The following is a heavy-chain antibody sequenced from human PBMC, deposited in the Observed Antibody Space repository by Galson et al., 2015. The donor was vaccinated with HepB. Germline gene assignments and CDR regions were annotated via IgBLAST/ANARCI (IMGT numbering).Heavy chain of an antibody. CDR2: ISSRGDTI. CDR3: ARDADVGHSSGRYGADFDY. V-gene: IGHV3-48*03. J-gene: IGHJ4*02. D-gene: IGHD6-19*01. CDR1: GFTFSRYE. Sequence: SLRLSCAASGFTFSRYEMSWVRQAPGKGLEWISYISSRGDTIYYADSVKGRFTISRDNAKNSLYLQMNSLRAEDTAIYYCARDADVGHSSGRYGADFDYWGQGTLVAVSS.